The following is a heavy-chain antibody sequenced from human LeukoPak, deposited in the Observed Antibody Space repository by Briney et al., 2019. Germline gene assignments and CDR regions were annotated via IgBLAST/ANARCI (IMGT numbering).Heavy chain of an antibody. V-gene: IGHV3-33*01. CDR3: ARSEELLYSLDY. D-gene: IGHD3-10*01. J-gene: IGHJ4*02. CDR2: IWYDGSNK. CDR1: GFTFSSYG. Sequence: GGSLRLSCAASGFTFSSYGMHWVRQAPGKGLEWVAVIWYDGSNKYYADSVKGRFTISRDNPKNTLYLQMNSLRAEDTAVYYCARSEELLYSLDYWGQGTLVTVSS.